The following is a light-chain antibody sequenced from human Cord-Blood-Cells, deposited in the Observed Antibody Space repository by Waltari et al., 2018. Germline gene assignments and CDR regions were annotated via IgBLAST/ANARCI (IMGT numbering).Light chain of an antibody. J-gene: IGLJ3*02. CDR2: DVS. CDR1: SSDCGGYNY. Sequence: QSALTQPASVSGSPGQSITISCTGTSSDCGGYNYVSWYQQHPGKAPNLMIYDVSNRPSGVSNRFSGSKSGNTASLTISGLQAEDEADYYCSSYTSSSTWVFGGGTKLTVL. V-gene: IGLV2-14*03. CDR3: SSYTSSSTWV.